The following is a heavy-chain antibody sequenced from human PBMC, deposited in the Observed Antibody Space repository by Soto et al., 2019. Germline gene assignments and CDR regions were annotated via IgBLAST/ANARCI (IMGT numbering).Heavy chain of an antibody. V-gene: IGHV3-48*01. CDR2: ISGSSSTI. Sequence: PGGSLRLSCAAAGFSFSVYSMNWVRQSPEKGLEWVSYISGSSSTIYYADSVKGRFTISRDNAKNSLYLQMNSLRVEDTAVYYCARQAPGGGDYADNWGQGTLVTVSS. D-gene: IGHD2-15*01. CDR3: ARQAPGGGDYADN. J-gene: IGHJ4*02. CDR1: GFSFSVYS.